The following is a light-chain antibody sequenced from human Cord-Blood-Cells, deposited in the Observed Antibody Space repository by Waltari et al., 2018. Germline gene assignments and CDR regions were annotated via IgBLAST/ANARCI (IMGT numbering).Light chain of an antibody. CDR1: QSISSY. Sequence: DIQMTQSPSSLSASVGDRVTITCRASQSISSYLNWYQQKPGKAPKLLIYAASSLQSGVPKRVSCSGSGTDFTLTISSQQPEDFATYYCQPSYSTPLTFGGGTKVEIK. CDR2: AAS. J-gene: IGKJ4*01. CDR3: QPSYSTPLT. V-gene: IGKV1-39*01.